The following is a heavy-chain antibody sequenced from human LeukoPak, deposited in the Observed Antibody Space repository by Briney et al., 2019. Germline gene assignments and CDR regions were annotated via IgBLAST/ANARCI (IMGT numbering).Heavy chain of an antibody. CDR3: VVGGGIY. D-gene: IGHD1-26*01. V-gene: IGHV3-74*03. CDR2: ISSDGSST. Sequence: PGESLRLSCAASGFTLSNDWTHWVRHAPGKGLVWVSRISSDGSSTMYADSVKGRFTISRDNAKNTLHLQMNSLRADDTAEYYCVVGGGIYWGQGTLVTVS. CDR1: GFTLSNDW. J-gene: IGHJ4*02.